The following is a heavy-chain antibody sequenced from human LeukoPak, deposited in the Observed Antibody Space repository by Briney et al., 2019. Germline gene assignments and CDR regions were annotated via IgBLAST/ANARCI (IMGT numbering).Heavy chain of an antibody. CDR1: GYTFTGYY. CDR2: INPNSGGT. D-gene: IGHD6-19*01. V-gene: IGHV1-2*02. Sequence: GASVKVSCKASGYTFTGYYMHWVRQAPGQGLEWMGWINPNSGGTNYAQKFQGRVTMTRDTSISTAYMELSRLRSDDTAVYYCAGEIGYSGGWYYFDYWGQGTLVTVSS. CDR3: AGEIGYSGGWYYFDY. J-gene: IGHJ4*02.